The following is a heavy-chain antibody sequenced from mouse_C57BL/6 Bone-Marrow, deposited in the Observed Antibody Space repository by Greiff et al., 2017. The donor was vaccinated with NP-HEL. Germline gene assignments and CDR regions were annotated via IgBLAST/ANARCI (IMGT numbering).Heavy chain of an antibody. V-gene: IGHV14-4*01. CDR3: TTITTVVAQYYFDY. Sequence: VQLQQSGAELVRPGASVKLSCTASGFNIKDDYLHWVKQRPEQGLEWIGWIDPENGDTESASQFPGKATITADTSSNTAYLQLSSLTSKDTAVYYCTTITTVVAQYYFDYWGQGTTLTVSS. CDR2: IDPENGDT. J-gene: IGHJ2*01. CDR1: GFNIKDDY. D-gene: IGHD1-1*01.